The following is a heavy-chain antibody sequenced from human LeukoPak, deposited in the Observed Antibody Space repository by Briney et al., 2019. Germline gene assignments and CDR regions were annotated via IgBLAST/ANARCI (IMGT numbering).Heavy chain of an antibody. CDR1: GGSISSYY. Sequence: SETLSLTCTVSGGSISSYYWSWIRQPPGKGLEWIGYIYYSGSTNYNPSLKSRVTISVDTSKNQFSLKLSSVTAADTAVYYCARTRITIFGVVPDAFGIWGQGTMVTVSS. V-gene: IGHV4-59*01. CDR3: ARTRITIFGVVPDAFGI. D-gene: IGHD3-3*01. J-gene: IGHJ3*02. CDR2: IYYSGST.